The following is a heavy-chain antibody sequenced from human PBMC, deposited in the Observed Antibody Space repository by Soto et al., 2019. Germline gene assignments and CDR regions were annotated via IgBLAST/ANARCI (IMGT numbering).Heavy chain of an antibody. CDR3: ARVYGDYITPFFAY. J-gene: IGHJ4*02. V-gene: IGHV1-69*08. Sequence: SVKVSCKTSGGTFSNDIITWVRQAPGQGLEWMGRIIPLLDTTNYAQKFQGRVTITADKSTGTAYMELNRLRSEDTAVYYCARVYGDYITPFFAYWGQGTLVTVSS. D-gene: IGHD4-17*01. CDR1: GGTFSNDI. CDR2: IIPLLDTT.